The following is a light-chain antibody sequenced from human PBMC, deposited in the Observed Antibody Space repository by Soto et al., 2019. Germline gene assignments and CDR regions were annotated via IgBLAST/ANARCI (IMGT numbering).Light chain of an antibody. CDR3: QTYNSAPRA. CDR2: DAS. J-gene: IGKJ1*01. CDR1: QGISNF. Sequence: DIQMTQSPSSLSASVGDRVTITCRASQGISNFLAWYQQKPGKVPKLLIYDASTLQSGVPSRFSGSGSGTDFTLTISSLQSEDVATYYCQTYNSAPRAFGQGTKVEIK. V-gene: IGKV1-27*01.